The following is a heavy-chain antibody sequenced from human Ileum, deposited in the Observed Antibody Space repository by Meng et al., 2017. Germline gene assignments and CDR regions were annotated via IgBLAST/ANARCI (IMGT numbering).Heavy chain of an antibody. J-gene: IGHJ4*02. Sequence: QSGPECKQPGAPVKVSCKASGYTFTTYAKQWVRQAPGQGLEWMGWINVDNGDTRYSQKFQGRLTITRDTSASTAYLELSSLTSEDTAVYYCARNTVGTTTLDYWGQGTLVTVSS. D-gene: IGHD1-1*01. CDR1: GYTFTTYA. CDR3: ARNTVGTTTLDY. CDR2: INVDNGDT. V-gene: IGHV1-3*01.